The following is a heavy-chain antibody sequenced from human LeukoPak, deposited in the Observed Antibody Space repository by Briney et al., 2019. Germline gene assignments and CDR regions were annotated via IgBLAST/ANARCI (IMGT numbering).Heavy chain of an antibody. Sequence: SGGSLRLSCAASGFTFNDYAMHWVRQPPGKGLEWVSGISWNSGSIGYADSVKGRFTISRDNAKNSLYLQMNSLRAEDTAMYYCARDNIAYGSGSWNAFDIWGQGTMVTVSS. CDR3: ARDNIAYGSGSWNAFDI. CDR1: GFTFNDYA. D-gene: IGHD3-10*01. V-gene: IGHV3-9*01. J-gene: IGHJ3*02. CDR2: ISWNSGSI.